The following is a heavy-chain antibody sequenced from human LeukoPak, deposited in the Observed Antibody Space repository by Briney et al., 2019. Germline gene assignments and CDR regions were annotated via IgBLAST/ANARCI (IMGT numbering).Heavy chain of an antibody. CDR2: VYTSGST. J-gene: IGHJ4*02. V-gene: IGHV4-4*07. CDR1: GGSISSYY. Sequence: PSETLSLTCTVSGGSISSYYWGWIRQPAGKGLEWIGRVYTSGSTNYNPSLKSRVTMSVDTSKNQFSLRLSSVTAADTAVYYCASGGTYYDFWSGYLSYFDYWGQGTLVTVSS. D-gene: IGHD3-3*01. CDR3: ASGGTYYDFWSGYLSYFDY.